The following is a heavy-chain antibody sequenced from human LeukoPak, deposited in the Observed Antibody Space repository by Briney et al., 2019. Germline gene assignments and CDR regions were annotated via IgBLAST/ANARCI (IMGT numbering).Heavy chain of an antibody. CDR3: AKDSGWFRFDY. Sequence: GGSLRLSCAASGFTFSSYWMNWARQAPGKGLEWVASINHNGNVNYYMDSVKGRFTISRDNAKNSLYLQMNSLRAEDTAVYYCAKDSGWFRFDYWGQGTLVTVSS. CDR2: INHNGNVN. J-gene: IGHJ4*02. CDR1: GFTFSSYW. V-gene: IGHV3-7*03. D-gene: IGHD6-13*01.